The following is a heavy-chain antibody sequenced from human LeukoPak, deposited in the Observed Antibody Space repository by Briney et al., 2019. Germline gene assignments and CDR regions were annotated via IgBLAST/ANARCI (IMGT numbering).Heavy chain of an antibody. V-gene: IGHV4-59*12. CDR3: ARDNSAWYGDV. Sequence: SETLSLTCTVSGGSISSYYWSWIRQPPGKGLEWIGYIYYSGSTNYNPSLKSRVTISVDTSKNQFSLKLSSVTAADTAVYYCARDNSAWYGDVWGQGTLVTVSS. D-gene: IGHD6-19*01. J-gene: IGHJ4*02. CDR2: IYYSGST. CDR1: GGSISSYY.